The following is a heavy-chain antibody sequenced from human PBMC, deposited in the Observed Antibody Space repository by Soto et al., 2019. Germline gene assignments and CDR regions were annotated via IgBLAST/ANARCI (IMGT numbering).Heavy chain of an antibody. CDR3: TRGSTVVTLDYFDS. Sequence: QVQLVQSGAEVKKPGASVKVYCKASGYTVTRHYMHWVRQAPGQGLEWMGIIDPSGGSTTYAQKFQDRVTMTRDMSTRTVYMELSSLRSDDTAIYYCTRGSTVVTLDYFDSWGQGTLVTVSS. CDR1: GYTVTRHY. J-gene: IGHJ4*02. V-gene: IGHV1-46*03. CDR2: IDPSGGST. D-gene: IGHD2-21*02.